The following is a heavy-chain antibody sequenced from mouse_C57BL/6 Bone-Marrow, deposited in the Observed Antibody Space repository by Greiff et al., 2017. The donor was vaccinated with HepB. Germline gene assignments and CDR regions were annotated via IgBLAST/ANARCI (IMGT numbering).Heavy chain of an antibody. Sequence: QVQLQQSGPELVKPGASVKISCKASGSAFSSSWMNWVKQRPGKGLEWIGRLYPGDGDTNYNGKFKGQATLTADKSSSTAYMQLSSLTSEDSAVYFCASSLYDDYPYYAMDDWGQGTSVTVSS. CDR2: LYPGDGDT. V-gene: IGHV1-82*01. J-gene: IGHJ4*01. CDR1: GSAFSSSW. D-gene: IGHD2-3*01. CDR3: ASSLYDDYPYYAMDD.